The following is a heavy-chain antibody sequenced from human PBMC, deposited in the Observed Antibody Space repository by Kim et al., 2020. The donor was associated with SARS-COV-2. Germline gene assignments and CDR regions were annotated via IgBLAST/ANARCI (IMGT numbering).Heavy chain of an antibody. CDR3: ARKSSGYSFDP. CDR1: GFTFSSYG. Sequence: GGSLRLSCAASGFTFSSYGMHWVRQAPGKGLEWVAVIWYDGSKKYYGDSVKGRFTISRDNSKNTLYLQMNSLRAEDTAVYYCARKSSGYSFDPWGHGAL. D-gene: IGHD3-22*01. V-gene: IGHV3-33*01. CDR2: IWYDGSKK. J-gene: IGHJ5*02.